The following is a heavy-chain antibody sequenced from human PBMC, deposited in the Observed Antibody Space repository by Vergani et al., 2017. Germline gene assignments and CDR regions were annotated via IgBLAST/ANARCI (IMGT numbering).Heavy chain of an antibody. Sequence: EVQLVESGGGLVQPGGSLRLSCSASGFTFSSYAMHWVRQAPGKGLEYVSAISSNGGSTYYADSVKGRFTISRDNSKNTLYLQMSSLRSEDTPVYYCARIWRDGYNPHSDYWGQGTLVTVSS. V-gene: IGHV3-64D*06. J-gene: IGHJ4*02. CDR1: GFTFSSYA. D-gene: IGHD5-24*01. CDR2: ISSNGGST. CDR3: ARIWRDGYNPHSDY.